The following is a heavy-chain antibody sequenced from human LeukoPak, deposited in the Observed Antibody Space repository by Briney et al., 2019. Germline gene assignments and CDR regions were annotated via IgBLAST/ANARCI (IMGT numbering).Heavy chain of an antibody. D-gene: IGHD3-10*01. CDR3: AYYGDPPYNWFDP. V-gene: IGHV6-1*01. Sequence: SQTLSLTCAISGDSVSSNSAAWNWIRQSPSRGLEWLGRTYYRSKWYSDHAASVRSRITINPDTSKNQFSLQLNSVTPEDTAVYYCAYYGDPPYNWFDPWGQGILVTVSS. CDR2: TYYRSKWYS. J-gene: IGHJ5*02. CDR1: GDSVSSNSAA.